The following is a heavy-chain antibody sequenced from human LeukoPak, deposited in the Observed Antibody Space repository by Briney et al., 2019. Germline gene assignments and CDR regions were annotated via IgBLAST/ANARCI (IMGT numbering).Heavy chain of an antibody. J-gene: IGHJ5*02. V-gene: IGHV1-69*13. CDR2: IIPIFGTA. CDR3: AGVAASRSSSPWFDP. Sequence: SVKVSCKASGGTFSSYAISWVRQAPGQGLEWMGGIIPIFGTANYAQKFQGRVTITADESTSTAYMELSSLRSEDTAVYYCAGVAASRSSSPWFDPWGQGTLVTVSS. CDR1: GGTFSSYA. D-gene: IGHD6-6*01.